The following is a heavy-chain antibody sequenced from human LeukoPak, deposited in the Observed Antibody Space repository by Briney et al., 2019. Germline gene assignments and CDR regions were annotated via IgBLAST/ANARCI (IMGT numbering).Heavy chain of an antibody. V-gene: IGHV3-7*01. CDR1: DFTFSFYW. Sequence: PGGSLRLSCAASDFTFSFYWMTWVRQAPGEGLEWVANILPDGSEKCYLDSVKGRFTISRDNPTNSLYLQINSLRAEDTALYYCGRLARNAWYAVDYWGQGTLVTVSS. D-gene: IGHD6-19*01. CDR2: ILPDGSEK. J-gene: IGHJ4*02. CDR3: GRLARNAWYAVDY.